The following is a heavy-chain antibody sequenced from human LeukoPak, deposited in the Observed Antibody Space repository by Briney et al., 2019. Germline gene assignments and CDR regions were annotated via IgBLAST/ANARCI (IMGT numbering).Heavy chain of an antibody. Sequence: GASVKVSCKASGYTFTGYYMHWVRQAPGQGLEWMGWINPNSGGTNYAQKFQGRVTMTRDTSISTAYMELSRLRSDDTAVYYCARDYAFFWSGYYSFDPWGQGTLVTVSS. CDR3: ARDYAFFWSGYYSFDP. V-gene: IGHV1-2*02. CDR2: INPNSGGT. CDR1: GYTFTGYY. J-gene: IGHJ5*02. D-gene: IGHD3-3*01.